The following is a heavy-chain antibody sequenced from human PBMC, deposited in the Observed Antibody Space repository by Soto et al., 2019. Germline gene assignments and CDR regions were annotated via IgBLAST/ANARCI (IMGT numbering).Heavy chain of an antibody. D-gene: IGHD3-10*01. V-gene: IGHV4-31*03. CDR2: IYYSGST. CDR3: ARDEGFGEFQYYYYGMDV. Sequence: QVQLQESGPGLVKPSQTLSLTCTVSCGSISSGGYYWSWIRQHPGKGLEWIGYIYYSGSTYYNPSLKSRVTISVDTSKNQFSLELSSVTAADTAVYYCARDEGFGEFQYYYYGMDVWGQGATVTVSS. J-gene: IGHJ6*02. CDR1: CGSISSGGYY.